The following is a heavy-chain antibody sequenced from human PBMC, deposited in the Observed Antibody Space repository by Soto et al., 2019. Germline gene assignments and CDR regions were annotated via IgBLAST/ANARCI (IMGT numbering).Heavy chain of an antibody. J-gene: IGHJ6*03. CDR1: GDSISSHY. CDR3: AREAMGQLDFYYYYYMDV. D-gene: IGHD5-18*01. Sequence: PSETLSLTCTVSGDSISSHYWSWIRRPPGKGLEWIGYIYYSGTTNYNPSLKSRVTILVDTSKNQFSLKLNSVTVADTAVYYCAREAMGQLDFYYYYYMDVWGKGTTVTVSS. V-gene: IGHV4-59*11. CDR2: IYYSGTT.